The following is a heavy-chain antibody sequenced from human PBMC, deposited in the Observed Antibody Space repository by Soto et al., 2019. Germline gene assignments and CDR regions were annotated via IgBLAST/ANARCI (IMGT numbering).Heavy chain of an antibody. CDR1: GGSISSGGYS. Sequence: SETLSLTCAVSGGSISSGGYSWSWIRQPPXKGLEWIGYIYHSGSTYYNPSLKSRVTISVDTSKNQFSLKLSSVTAADTAVYYCARGDYDILTGYSKRYFDYWGQGTLVTVSS. CDR3: ARGDYDILTGYSKRYFDY. D-gene: IGHD3-9*01. CDR2: IYHSGST. V-gene: IGHV4-30-2*01. J-gene: IGHJ4*02.